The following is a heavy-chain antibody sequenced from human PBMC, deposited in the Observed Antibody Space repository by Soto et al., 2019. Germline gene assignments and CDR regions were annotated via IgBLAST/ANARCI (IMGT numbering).Heavy chain of an antibody. CDR3: ARSSGGYSYNGMDV. V-gene: IGHV1-2*02. J-gene: IGHJ6*02. D-gene: IGHD1-26*01. Sequence: GASVKVSCKASGYTFTGYYIHWVRQAPGQGLEWMGWINPKSGDTKYAQKFQGRVTVTRDTSISTAYMELSRLRADDTAVYYCARSSGGYSYNGMDVWGQGTTVTVS. CDR1: GYTFTGYY. CDR2: INPKSGDT.